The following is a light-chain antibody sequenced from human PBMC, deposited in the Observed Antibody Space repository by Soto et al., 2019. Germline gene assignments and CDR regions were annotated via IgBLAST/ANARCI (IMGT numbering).Light chain of an antibody. CDR1: SSDVGGYNY. V-gene: IGLV2-11*01. CDR3: CSYAGSYTYVV. J-gene: IGLJ2*01. Sequence: QSVLTQPSSVSGSPGQSVTISCTGTSSDVGGYNYVSWYQQHPGKAPKLMIYDVSKRPSGVPDRFSGSKSGNTASLTISGLPDDEDADYCCCSYAGSYTYVVFGGGTKVTVL. CDR2: DVS.